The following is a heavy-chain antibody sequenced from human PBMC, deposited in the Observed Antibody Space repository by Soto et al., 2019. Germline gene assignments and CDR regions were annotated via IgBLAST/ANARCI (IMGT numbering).Heavy chain of an antibody. J-gene: IGHJ4*02. Sequence: GASVKVSCKVSGYTLTELSMHWVRQAPGKGLEWMEGFDPEDGETIYAQKLKGRVTMTEDTSTDTAYMELSSLRSEDTAVYYCATRYSPKWLRLHRYFDYWGQGTLVTVSS. CDR3: ATRYSPKWLRLHRYFDY. CDR1: GYTLTELS. D-gene: IGHD5-12*01. CDR2: FDPEDGET. V-gene: IGHV1-24*01.